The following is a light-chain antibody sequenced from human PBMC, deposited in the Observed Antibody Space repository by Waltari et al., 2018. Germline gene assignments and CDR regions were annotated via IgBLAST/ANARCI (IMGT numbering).Light chain of an antibody. CDR1: YSNSGRYI. Sequence: QSGLTPPPSASRTPGQRVTIPCSGTYSNSGRYILPWYQQLPGMAPKPLSYSHDYQPSGVPDRFSGSKSGTSASLAISGLQSEDEADYYCATWDDRLTGVVFGGGTRVTVL. V-gene: IGLV1-44*01. CDR3: ATWDDRLTGVV. CDR2: SHD. J-gene: IGLJ2*01.